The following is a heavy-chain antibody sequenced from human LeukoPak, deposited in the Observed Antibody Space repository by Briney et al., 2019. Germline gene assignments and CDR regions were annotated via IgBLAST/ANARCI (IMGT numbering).Heavy chain of an antibody. Sequence: ASVKVSCKASGYTFTSYYMHWVRQAPGQGLEWMGIINPSGGSTSYAQKFQGRVTMTRDTSTSTVYMELSSLRSEDTAVYYCARDLETIFGVVTDPLDYWGQGTLVTVSS. CDR1: GYTFTSYY. V-gene: IGHV1-46*01. J-gene: IGHJ4*02. CDR2: INPSGGST. D-gene: IGHD3-3*01. CDR3: ARDLETIFGVVTDPLDY.